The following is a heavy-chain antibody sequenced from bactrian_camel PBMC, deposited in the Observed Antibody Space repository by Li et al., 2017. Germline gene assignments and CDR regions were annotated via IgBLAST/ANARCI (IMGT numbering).Heavy chain of an antibody. CDR1: GYTHIVSGDSYPTTC. Sequence: VQLVESGGGSVQAGGSLRLSCVASGYTHIVSGDSYPTTCMAWFRQAPGKGREGVAQISHYGVYTYYTDSVKGRFTISKDIAKKTVYLRMTELRPEDTAMYYCATSGSAKSGPPVESDYAHWGQGTQVTVS. D-gene: IGHD4*01. V-gene: IGHV3S40*01. CDR3: ATSGSAKSGPPVESDYAH. J-gene: IGHJ4*01. CDR2: ISHYGVYT.